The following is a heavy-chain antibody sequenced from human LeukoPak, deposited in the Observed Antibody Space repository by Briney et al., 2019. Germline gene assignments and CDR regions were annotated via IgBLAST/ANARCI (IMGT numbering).Heavy chain of an antibody. D-gene: IGHD2-21*02. Sequence: GGSLRLSCAASGFTFSSYAMSWVRQAPGKGLEWVSAISGSGGSTYYADSVKGRFTISRDNCKNTLYLQMNSLSAEDTAVYYCAKDILVVTAILFDYWGQGTLVTVSS. CDR1: GFTFSSYA. V-gene: IGHV3-23*01. CDR2: ISGSGGST. CDR3: AKDILVVTAILFDY. J-gene: IGHJ4*02.